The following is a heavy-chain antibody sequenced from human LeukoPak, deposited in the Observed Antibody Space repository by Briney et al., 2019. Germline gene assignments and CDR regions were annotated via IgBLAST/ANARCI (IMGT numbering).Heavy chain of an antibody. CDR2: IYYSGST. CDR3: ARDTLSSDVDSSRNYWYFDL. D-gene: IGHD3-22*01. CDR1: GGSISSSSYY. V-gene: IGHV4-39*07. Sequence: TSETLSLTCTVSGGSISSSSYYWGWIRQPPGKGLEWIGSIYYSGSTYYNPSLKSRVTISVDTSKNQFSLKLSSVTAADTAVYYCARDTLSSDVDSSRNYWYFDLWGRGTLVTVSS. J-gene: IGHJ2*01.